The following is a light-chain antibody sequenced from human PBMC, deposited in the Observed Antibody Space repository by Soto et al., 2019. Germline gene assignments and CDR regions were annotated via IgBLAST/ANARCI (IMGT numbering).Light chain of an antibody. Sequence: QSLLTQPPSASGTPGQRVTISCSGSSSNIGSSPVNWYQQLPGTAPKLLIYITNQRPSGVPDRFSGSKSGPSASLAISGLRSEDEADYYCASWDDSLNGWVFGGGTKLTVL. J-gene: IGLJ3*02. CDR2: ITN. V-gene: IGLV1-44*01. CDR3: ASWDDSLNGWV. CDR1: SSNIGSSP.